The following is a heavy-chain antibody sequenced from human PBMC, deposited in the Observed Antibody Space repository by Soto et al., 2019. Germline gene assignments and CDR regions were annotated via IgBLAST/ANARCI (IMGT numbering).Heavy chain of an antibody. Sequence: GGSLRLSCAASGFTFSSYGMHWVRQAPGKGLEWVAVIWYDGSNKYYADSVKGRFTISRDNSKNMLYLQMNSLRAEDTAVYYCARDDGGAAAVNDYWGQGTLVTVSS. CDR1: GFTFSSYG. CDR3: ARDDGGAAAVNDY. V-gene: IGHV3-33*01. CDR2: IWYDGSNK. J-gene: IGHJ4*02. D-gene: IGHD6-13*01.